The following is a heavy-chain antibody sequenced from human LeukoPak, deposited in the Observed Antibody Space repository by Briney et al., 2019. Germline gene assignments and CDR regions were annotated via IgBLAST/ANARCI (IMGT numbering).Heavy chain of an antibody. Sequence: GGSLRLSCLASGFTFSSHDMHWVRQAPGKGLEWISYISGSGSSIFYADSLQGRFTVSRDNAKNSVYLQMNSLRAEDTAVYYCAREGGFGYDDAFDTWGHGTTVTVSS. CDR1: GFTFSSHD. D-gene: IGHD3-16*02. CDR3: AREGGFGYDDAFDT. V-gene: IGHV3-48*03. J-gene: IGHJ3*02. CDR2: ISGSGSSI.